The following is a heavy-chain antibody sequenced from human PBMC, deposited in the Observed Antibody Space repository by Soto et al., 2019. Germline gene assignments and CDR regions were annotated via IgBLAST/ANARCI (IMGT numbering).Heavy chain of an antibody. CDR1: GFAFNRYY. Sequence: PGGSLRLSCAASGFAFNRYYMSWVRQAPGKGLEWVATVDQDGSAKYYVDSVKGRFKISRDNAKNSLYVQMNSLRGEDTAVYYCARYCAYDSIYYCSSDRLDYWGKGTLVTVSS. J-gene: IGHJ4*02. CDR3: ARYCAYDSIYYCSSDRLDY. D-gene: IGHD3-22*01. V-gene: IGHV3-7*01. CDR2: VDQDGSAK.